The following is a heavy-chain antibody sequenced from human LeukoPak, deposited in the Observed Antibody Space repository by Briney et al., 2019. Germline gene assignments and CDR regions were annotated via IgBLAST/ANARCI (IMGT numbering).Heavy chain of an antibody. CDR1: GGSISSSNW. D-gene: IGHD1-26*01. V-gene: IGHV4-4*02. J-gene: IGHJ3*02. CDR2: IYHSGST. Sequence: SETLSLTCAVSGGSISSSNWWSWVRQPPGKGLEWIGEIYHSGSTNYNPSLKSRVTISVDKSKNQFSLKLSSVTAADTAVYYCARDRRGSYRNDAFDIWGQGTMVTVSS. CDR3: ARDRRGSYRNDAFDI.